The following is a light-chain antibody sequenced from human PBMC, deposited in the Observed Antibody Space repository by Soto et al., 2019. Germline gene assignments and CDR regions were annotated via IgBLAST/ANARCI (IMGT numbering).Light chain of an antibody. CDR2: DVS. Sequence: QSALTQPASVSGSPGQSITISCTGTISDVGGYNFVSWYQQYPGKAPKLMICDVSNRPSGVSNRFSGSKSGNTASLTISGLQADDEADSYCSSFTGSNYVFGTGTKVTVL. J-gene: IGLJ1*01. CDR1: ISDVGGYNF. CDR3: SSFTGSNYV. V-gene: IGLV2-14*03.